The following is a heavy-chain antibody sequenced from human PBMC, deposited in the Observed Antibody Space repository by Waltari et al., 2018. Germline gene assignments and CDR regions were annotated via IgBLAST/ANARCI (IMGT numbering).Heavy chain of an antibody. D-gene: IGHD3-22*01. CDR3: ARLPRGSVIIGAFDI. CDR1: GDSSRSHF. V-gene: IGHV4-59*11. Sequence: VQLQESGPGLVKPSETLSHRCNVSGDSSRSHFWSWIRQAPGKGLEWIGHMYFSGTKDYNPSLKSRVAISIDTSKNHFSLNLRSVTAADTTIYYCARLPRGSVIIGAFDIWGQGTQVTVSS. CDR2: MYFSGTK. J-gene: IGHJ3*02.